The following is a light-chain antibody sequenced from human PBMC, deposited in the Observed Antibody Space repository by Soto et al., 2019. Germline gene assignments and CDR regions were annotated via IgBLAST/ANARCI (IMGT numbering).Light chain of an antibody. CDR2: DAS. V-gene: IGKV3-20*01. CDR1: QSISSSY. J-gene: IGKJ1*01. CDR3: QQYVSSPPT. Sequence: EIVLTQSPGTLSLSPGERATLSCRASQSISSSYLAWYQQKPGQAPRLLIYDASSRATGIPDRFSGSGSGTDFTLTISRLEPEDLAVYYCQQYVSSPPTFGQGTEVEIK.